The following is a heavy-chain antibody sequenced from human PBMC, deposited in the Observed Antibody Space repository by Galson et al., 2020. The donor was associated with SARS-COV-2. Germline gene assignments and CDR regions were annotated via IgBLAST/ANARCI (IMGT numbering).Heavy chain of an antibody. J-gene: IGHJ4*02. CDR3: TTDQGDSYGYSYYFDY. Sequence: GESLKISCAASGFTFSNAWMSWVRQAPGKGLEWVGRIKSKTDGGTTDYAAPVKGRFTISRDDSKNTLYLQMNSLKTEDTAVYYCTTDQGDSYGYSYYFDYWGQGTLVTVSS. CDR2: IKSKTDGGTT. V-gene: IGHV3-15*01. D-gene: IGHD5-18*01. CDR1: GFTFSNAW.